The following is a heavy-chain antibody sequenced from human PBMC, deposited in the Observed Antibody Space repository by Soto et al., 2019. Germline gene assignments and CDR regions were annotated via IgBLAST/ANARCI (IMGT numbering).Heavy chain of an antibody. CDR3: ARDALSRDSI. V-gene: IGHV4-30-4*01. D-gene: IGHD3-22*01. J-gene: IGHJ4*02. Sequence: SETLSLTCTFSGASISRGDYYWSWIRQPPGKGLEWIGYISYSGSTYYNPSLESRVTISVDTSKNQFSLKLSSVTAADTAVYYCARDALSRDSIWGQGTLVTVSS. CDR2: ISYSGST. CDR1: GASISRGDYY.